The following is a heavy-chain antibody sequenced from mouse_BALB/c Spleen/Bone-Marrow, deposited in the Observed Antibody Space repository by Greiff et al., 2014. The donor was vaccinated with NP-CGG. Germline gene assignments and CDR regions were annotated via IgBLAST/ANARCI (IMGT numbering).Heavy chain of an antibody. CDR2: IDPANGNT. D-gene: IGHD2-4*01. V-gene: IGHV14-3*02. CDR3: AGSRRYLDYVAY. Sequence: EVKLQESXAELVKPGASVKLSCTASGFNIKDTFMHWVKQRPDQGLEWIGRIDPANGNTKYDPKFQGKATIKADTSSNTAYLQLNSLTAEDTAVYYWAGSRRYLDYVAYWGQGTLVTVSA. CDR1: GFNIKDTF. J-gene: IGHJ3*01.